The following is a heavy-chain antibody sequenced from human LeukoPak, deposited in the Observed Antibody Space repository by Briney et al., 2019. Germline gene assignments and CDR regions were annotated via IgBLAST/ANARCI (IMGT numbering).Heavy chain of an antibody. Sequence: ASVKVSCKASGYTFTSYDINWVRQAPGQGLEWMGWISAYNGNTNYAQKLQGRVTMTTDTSTSTAYMELRSLRSDDTAVYYCARDPGGFLEWLLWGSYYGMDVWGQGTTVTVSS. CDR1: GYTFTSYD. CDR3: ARDPGGFLEWLLWGSYYGMDV. J-gene: IGHJ6*02. V-gene: IGHV1-18*01. CDR2: ISAYNGNT. D-gene: IGHD3-3*01.